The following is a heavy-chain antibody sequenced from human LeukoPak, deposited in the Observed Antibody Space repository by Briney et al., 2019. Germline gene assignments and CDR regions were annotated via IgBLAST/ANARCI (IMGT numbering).Heavy chain of an antibody. Sequence: SETLSLTCTVSGGSMSNFYWSWIRQPPGKGLEWIGDIYYSGSTNYNPSLKSRVTISVDTSKNQFSLKLSSVTAADTAVYYCARPYLEYYGSGSYGGTWFDPWGQGTLVTVSS. CDR3: ARPYLEYYGSGSYGGTWFDP. J-gene: IGHJ5*02. CDR2: IYYSGST. V-gene: IGHV4-59*08. CDR1: GGSMSNFY. D-gene: IGHD3-10*01.